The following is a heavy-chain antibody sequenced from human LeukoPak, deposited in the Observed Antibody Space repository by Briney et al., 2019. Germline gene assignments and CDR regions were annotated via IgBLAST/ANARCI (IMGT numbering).Heavy chain of an antibody. CDR1: GYTFTSYY. CDR2: INPSGGST. CDR3: ARGPTLGVLRYFDWLSNKGGYNWFDP. D-gene: IGHD3-9*01. J-gene: IGHJ5*02. V-gene: IGHV1-46*01. Sequence: ASVKVSCKASGYTFTSYYMHWVRQAPGQGLEWMGIINPSGGSTSYAQKFQGRVTMTRDMSTSTVYMELSSLRSEDTAVYYCARGPTLGVLRYFDWLSNKGGYNWFDPWGQGTLVTVSS.